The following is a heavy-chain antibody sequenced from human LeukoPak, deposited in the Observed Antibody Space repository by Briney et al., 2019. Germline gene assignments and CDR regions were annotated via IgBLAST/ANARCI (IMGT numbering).Heavy chain of an antibody. CDR1: RLSFSSFA. CDR2: IRGNGET. CDR3: ARASWVSSTDAVR. V-gene: IGHV3-23*01. D-gene: IGHD3-16*01. J-gene: IGHJ4*02. Sequence: GGSLRLSCAASRLSFSSFAMSWVRQGPARGLEWVSSIRGNGETLYADSVKGRFTLFSDSSRNTVYFQLNNLRVEDTAIYYWARASWVSSTDAVRWGQGTLVTVSS.